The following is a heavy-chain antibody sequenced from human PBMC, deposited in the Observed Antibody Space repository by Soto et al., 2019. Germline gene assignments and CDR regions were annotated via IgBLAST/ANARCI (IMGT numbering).Heavy chain of an antibody. CDR2: IKSKNDGGTI. J-gene: IGHJ4*02. V-gene: IGHV3-15*01. Sequence: LVLVESGGGLVRPGGFLRLSCAASGLTFSYSWMSWVRQAPGKGLEWVGRIKSKNDGGTIDYATPARGRFTISRDDSTNTLYLQMNSLKTEDTAVYYCTARTGSYWGQGTLVTVSS. CDR3: TARTGSY. D-gene: IGHD6-19*01. CDR1: GLTFSYSW.